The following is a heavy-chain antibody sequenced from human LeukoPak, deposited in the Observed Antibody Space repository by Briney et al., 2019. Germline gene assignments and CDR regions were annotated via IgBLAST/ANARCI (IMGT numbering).Heavy chain of an antibody. J-gene: IGHJ6*02. V-gene: IGHV1-3*01. CDR3: ARSSILGYCSGGSCAADV. CDR1: GYTFTGYY. Sequence: GSVKVSCKASGYTFTGYYMHWVRQAPGQRLEWMGWINAGNGNTKYSQKFQGRVTITRDTSASTAYMELSSLRSEDTAVYYCARSSILGYCSGGSCAADVWGQGTTVTVSS. D-gene: IGHD2-15*01. CDR2: INAGNGNT.